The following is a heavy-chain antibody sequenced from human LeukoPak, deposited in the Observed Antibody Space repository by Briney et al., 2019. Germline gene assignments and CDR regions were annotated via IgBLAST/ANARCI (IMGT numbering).Heavy chain of an antibody. Sequence: PSETLSLTCVVSGFSISSGYYWGWIRQPPGKGLEWIGSVYHSATTYYNPSLKSRVTISVDTSRNQFSLWLSSVTAADTAVYYCARDRDYYDGDGYRRYFDIWGQGTLVSVSS. V-gene: IGHV4-38-2*02. J-gene: IGHJ4*02. CDR1: GFSISSGYY. CDR2: VYHSATT. D-gene: IGHD3-22*01. CDR3: ARDRDYYDGDGYRRYFDI.